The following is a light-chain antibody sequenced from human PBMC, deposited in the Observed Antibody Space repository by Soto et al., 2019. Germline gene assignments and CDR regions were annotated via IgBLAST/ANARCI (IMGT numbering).Light chain of an antibody. J-gene: IGKJ5*01. CDR1: QSISSY. V-gene: IGKV1-39*01. CDR3: QQYYSYPIT. CDR2: AAS. Sequence: DIQMTQSPSSLSASVGYRFTITCRASQSISSYLNWYQQKPGKAPKLLIYAASSLQSGVPSRFSGSGSGTDFTLTISCLQSEDFATYYCQQYYSYPITFGQGTRREI.